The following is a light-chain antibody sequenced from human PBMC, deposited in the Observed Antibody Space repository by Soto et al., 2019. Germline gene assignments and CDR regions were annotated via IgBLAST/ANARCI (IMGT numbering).Light chain of an antibody. CDR3: QTWVTATSV. V-gene: IGLV4-69*01. CDR2: LNSDGSH. CDR1: SGLINYA. J-gene: IGLJ2*01. Sequence: QSVLTQSPSASASLGASVKLTCTLSSGLINYAITWHQQHPEKGPRYLMKLNSDGSHTKGDGIPDRFSGSSSGAERYLTISSLQSEDEADYYCQTWVTATSVFGGGTKLTVL.